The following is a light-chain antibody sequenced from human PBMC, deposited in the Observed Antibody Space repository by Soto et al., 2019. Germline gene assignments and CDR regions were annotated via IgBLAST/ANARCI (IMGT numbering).Light chain of an antibody. V-gene: IGLV2-14*01. CDR1: SSDVGGYNY. CDR2: EVS. CDR3: RSYTSSSTPYV. Sequence: QSVLTQPASVSGSPGQSITISCSGTSSDVGGYNYVSWYQQHPGKAPKLMIYEVSNRPSGVSNRFSGSKSGNTASLTISGLLAEDEADYYCRSYTSSSTPYVFGTGAKLTVL. J-gene: IGLJ1*01.